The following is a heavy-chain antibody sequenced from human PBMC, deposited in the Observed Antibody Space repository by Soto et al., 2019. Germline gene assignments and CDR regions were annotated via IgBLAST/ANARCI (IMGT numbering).Heavy chain of an antibody. CDR1: GYTFTSYA. CDR3: ATPIVAFY. J-gene: IGHJ4*02. Sequence: QVQLVQSGAEVKKPGASVKVSCKASGYTFTSYAIHWVRQAPGQRLEWMGWINAGNGNTKYPQKFQGRVIITRDTSAGTAYMELRSLRSEDTAVYYCATPIVAFYWGQGTLVTVSS. V-gene: IGHV1-3*01. CDR2: INAGNGNT. D-gene: IGHD5-12*01.